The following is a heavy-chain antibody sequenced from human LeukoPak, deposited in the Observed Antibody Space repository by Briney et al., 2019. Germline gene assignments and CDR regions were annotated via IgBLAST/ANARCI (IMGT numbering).Heavy chain of an antibody. CDR3: ARAEYGSGKDWFDP. D-gene: IGHD3-10*01. CDR2: IIPILGIA. V-gene: IGHV1-69*04. Sequence: ASVKVSCKASGGTFSSYAISWVRQAPGQGLEWMGRIIPILGIANYAQKFQGRGTITPDKSTSTAYMELSSLRSEDTAVYYCARAEYGSGKDWFDPWGQGTLVTVSS. J-gene: IGHJ5*02. CDR1: GGTFSSYA.